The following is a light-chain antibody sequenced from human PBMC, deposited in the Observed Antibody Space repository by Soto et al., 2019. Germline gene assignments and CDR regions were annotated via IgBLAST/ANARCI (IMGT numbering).Light chain of an antibody. CDR2: GAS. J-gene: IGKJ1*01. Sequence: EIVLTQSPGTLSLSPGERATLSCRASQTVTSNYLAWYQRKPGQAPRLLIYGASSRATDTPDRFSGSGSGTDITLTLTRLEPEDFAVYFCQQYAGPPSTFGQGNKVQIK. CDR3: QQYAGPPST. CDR1: QTVTSNY. V-gene: IGKV3-20*01.